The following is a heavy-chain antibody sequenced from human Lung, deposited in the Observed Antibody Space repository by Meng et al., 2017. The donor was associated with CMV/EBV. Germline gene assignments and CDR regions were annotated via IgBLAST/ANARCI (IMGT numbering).Heavy chain of an antibody. CDR2: ISISRAYM. J-gene: IGHJ3*02. CDR3: ARGYTGEELAAAFDI. Sequence: GEXXTISCAASGFTFSGYSMHWVRQAPGKGLEWVSSISISRAYMLYADSVKGRFTISRDNAKNSLYLQINSLRAEDTAVYYCARGYTGEELAAAFDIWGPGTXVTVSS. D-gene: IGHD5-12*01. V-gene: IGHV3-21*01. CDR1: GFTFSGYS.